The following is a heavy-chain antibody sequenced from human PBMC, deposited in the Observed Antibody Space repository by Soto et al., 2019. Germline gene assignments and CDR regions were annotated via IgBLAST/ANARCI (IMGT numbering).Heavy chain of an antibody. V-gene: IGHV1-69*02. CDR2: IIPMLGMS. D-gene: IGHD3-10*01. CDR3: ATNYGSGSTHFDY. CDR1: GDTFNFYT. Sequence: QVQLVQSGAEVKKPGSSVRVSCTASGDTFNFYTISWVRQVPGQGPEWMGRIIPMLGMSNYAQKFQGRVTIMTDKSPSTVYMNLGGLASEDTAVYYCATNYGSGSTHFDYWGQGTLVTVSS. J-gene: IGHJ4*02.